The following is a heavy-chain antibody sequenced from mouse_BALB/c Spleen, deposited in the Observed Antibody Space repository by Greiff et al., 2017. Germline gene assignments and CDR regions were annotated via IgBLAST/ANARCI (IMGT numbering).Heavy chain of an antibody. D-gene: IGHD1-1*01. J-gene: IGHJ3*01. CDR3: ARHYYGSSYRFAY. Sequence: QVTLKVSGPGILQPSQTLSLTCSFSGFSLSTSGMGVGWIRQPSGKGLDWLAHIWWDDDKRYNPALKSRLTISKDTSSNQVFLKIASVDTADTATYYGARHYYGSSYRFAYWGQGTLVTVSA. CDR1: GFSLSTSGMG. V-gene: IGHV8-8*01. CDR2: IWWDDDK.